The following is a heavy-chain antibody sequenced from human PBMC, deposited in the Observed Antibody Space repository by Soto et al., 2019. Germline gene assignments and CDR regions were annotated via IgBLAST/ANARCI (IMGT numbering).Heavy chain of an antibody. D-gene: IGHD2-2*01. CDR2: ITSSSGTM. Sequence: GGSLRLSCAASGFTFSTHSMNWVRQAPGKGLEWISYITSSSGTMYADSVKGRFTISRDNAKNSLYLQMNSLRAEDTAVYYCAKDKGGRYCSRTSCLYSFDYWGQGTLVTVSS. V-gene: IGHV3-48*01. J-gene: IGHJ4*02. CDR1: GFTFSTHS. CDR3: AKDKGGRYCSRTSCLYSFDY.